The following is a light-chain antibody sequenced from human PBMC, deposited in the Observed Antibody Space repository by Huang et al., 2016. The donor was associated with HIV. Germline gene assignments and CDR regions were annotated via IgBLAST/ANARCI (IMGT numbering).Light chain of an antibody. CDR3: QQRAKGIS. Sequence: IVLTQSPATLSWYPGERVTLSCRASQSADNYIAWYQQKPGQSPKPLIYDASNRAAGTPVRFSGSGSGTDFSLTISSLESEDLAVYYCQQRAKGISFGGGTKLEFK. V-gene: IGKV3-11*01. J-gene: IGKJ4*01. CDR2: DAS. CDR1: QSADNY.